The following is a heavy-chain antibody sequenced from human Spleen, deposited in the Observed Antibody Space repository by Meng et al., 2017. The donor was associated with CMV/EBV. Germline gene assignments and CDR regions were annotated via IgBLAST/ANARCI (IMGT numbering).Heavy chain of an antibody. Sequence: SYAIPWVRQAPGQGLEWMGTIIPILAITKYAQKFQGRVTITADKTSSTVYMELSSLRSDDTAVYYCGRYTDIVSVIAATRDYWFDPWGQGTLVTVSS. J-gene: IGHJ5*02. V-gene: IGHV1-69*04. D-gene: IGHD2-15*01. CDR2: IIPILAIT. CDR3: GRYTDIVSVIAATRDYWFDP. CDR1: SYA.